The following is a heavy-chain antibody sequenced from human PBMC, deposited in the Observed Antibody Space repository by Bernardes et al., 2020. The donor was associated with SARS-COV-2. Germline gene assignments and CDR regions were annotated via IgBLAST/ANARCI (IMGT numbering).Heavy chain of an antibody. D-gene: IGHD4-4*01. CDR2: IYPGDSDA. CDR3: ARHRKDRATVTAVDI. Sequence: GESLKISCKGSGYSFPTYWIDWVRQKPGKGLEWMGIIYPGDSDARYSPSFQGQVTISADRSVSTAYLQWNTLEASDTAMYYCARHRKDRATVTAVDIWGQGTMVTVSS. J-gene: IGHJ3*02. V-gene: IGHV5-51*01. CDR1: GYSFPTYW.